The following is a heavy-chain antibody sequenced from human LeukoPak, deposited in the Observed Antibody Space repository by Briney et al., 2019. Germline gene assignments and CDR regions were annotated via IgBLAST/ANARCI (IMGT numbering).Heavy chain of an antibody. CDR3: VRDRSRCFY. V-gene: IGHV3-7*01. D-gene: IGHD4/OR15-4a*01. CDR1: GFTFSSYW. J-gene: IGHJ4*02. Sequence: GGSLRLSCVASGFTFSSYWMSWVRQAPGKGLECVATIKEDGSEKYYVDSVKGRFTISRDNAKNTLYLQMNSLRAEDTAVYYCVRDRSRCFYWGQGTLVTVSS. CDR2: IKEDGSEK.